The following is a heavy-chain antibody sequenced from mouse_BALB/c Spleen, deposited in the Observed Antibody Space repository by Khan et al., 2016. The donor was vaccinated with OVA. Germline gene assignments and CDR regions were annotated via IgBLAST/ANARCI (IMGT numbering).Heavy chain of an antibody. CDR3: AKFPPDYYSMDY. CDR1: GFSLTSYG. J-gene: IGHJ4*01. Sequence: QMQLEESGPGLVAPSQSLSITCTVSGFSLTSYGVNWVRQPPGKGLEWLGVIWGDGSKNYYSALISRLIISKDNSKRQVFLKLNSLQTDDTATYYCAKFPPDYYSMDYWGQGSSVTVSS. CDR2: IWGDGSK. V-gene: IGHV2-3*01.